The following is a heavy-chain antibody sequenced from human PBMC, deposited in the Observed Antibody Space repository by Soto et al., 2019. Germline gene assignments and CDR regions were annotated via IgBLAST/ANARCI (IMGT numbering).Heavy chain of an antibody. J-gene: IGHJ6*02. V-gene: IGHV4-59*01. CDR1: VDSINNYY. CDR3: ARGTKYYNHEMDV. CDR2: IYDSGST. Sequence: SSETLSLTCSVSVDSINNYYWTWIRQPPGKGLEWIGYIYDSGSTSYNPSLKTRLTISVDTSKNQFSLKLKSVTAADTAVYYCARGTKYYNHEMDVWGQGTTVTVSS.